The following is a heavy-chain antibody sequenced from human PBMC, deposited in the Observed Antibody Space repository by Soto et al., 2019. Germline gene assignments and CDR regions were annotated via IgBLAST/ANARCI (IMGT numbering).Heavy chain of an antibody. D-gene: IGHD4-4*01. CDR3: AGSSLTSQDHCYFYGMDV. V-gene: IGHV4-39*01. Sequence: PWETLSLTCTASGFSIISSYNNWVRNRQPPGQGLEWIGSSYNSGSSYYAPSVKGRVTISIDTSKNQLSLKLSSVTAADTAVYYCAGSSLTSQDHCYFYGMDVWGQGTTVTVSS. CDR1: GFSIISSYNN. CDR2: SYNSGSS. J-gene: IGHJ6*02.